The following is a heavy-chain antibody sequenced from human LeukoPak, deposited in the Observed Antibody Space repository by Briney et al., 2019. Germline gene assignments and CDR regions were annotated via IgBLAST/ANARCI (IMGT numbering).Heavy chain of an antibody. CDR1: GLIVSNNY. V-gene: IGHV3-53*01. D-gene: IGHD2-2*01. CDR2: VYSGGHT. J-gene: IGHJ4*02. Sequence: GGSLGLSCAASGLIVSNNYMSWVRQAPGKGLEWVSIVYSGGHTYYADSVKGRFTISRDKSKNTLYLQMSSLRAEDTAVYYCARGIRDCSRTTCYQPFDYWGQGALVTVSS. CDR3: ARGIRDCSRTTCYQPFDY.